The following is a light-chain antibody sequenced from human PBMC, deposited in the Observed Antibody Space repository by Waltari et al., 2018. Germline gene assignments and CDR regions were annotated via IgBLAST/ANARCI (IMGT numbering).Light chain of an antibody. CDR3: SSFTSSTTGI. V-gene: IGLV2-14*03. Sequence: SALTHPDSVSGSPGQSITISGSGISSDSGGYNYVSWYQQHPGEAPKLIIYDVTNRPSGVSDRFSGSKSGSSASLTISGLQPDDEADYYCSSFTSSTTGIFGGGTKLTVL. CDR1: SSDSGGYNY. CDR2: DVT. J-gene: IGLJ2*01.